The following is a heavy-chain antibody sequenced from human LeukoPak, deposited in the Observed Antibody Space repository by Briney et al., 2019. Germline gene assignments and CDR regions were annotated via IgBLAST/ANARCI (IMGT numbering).Heavy chain of an antibody. CDR3: ARQILWSWFDP. Sequence: PSETLSLTCTVSGGSISSSSYYWGWIRQPPGKGLEWIGSIYYSGSTYYNPSLKSRVTISVDTSKNRFSLKLSSVTAADTAVYYCARQILWSWFDPWGQGTLVTVSS. D-gene: IGHD2-8*02. V-gene: IGHV4-39*01. CDR1: GGSISSSSYY. J-gene: IGHJ5*02. CDR2: IYYSGST.